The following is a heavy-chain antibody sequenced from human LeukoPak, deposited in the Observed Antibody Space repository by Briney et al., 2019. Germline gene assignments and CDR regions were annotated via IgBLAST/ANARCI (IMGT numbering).Heavy chain of an antibody. CDR3: ARVTGSIPEWFDP. Sequence: GASVKVSCKASGYTFTSYDINWVRQTTGQGLEWMGWMNPNSGNTGYAQKFQGRVTMTRNTSISTAYMELSSLRSEDTAVYYCARVTGSIPEWFDPWGQGTLVTVSS. J-gene: IGHJ5*02. CDR2: MNPNSGNT. CDR1: GYTFTSYD. D-gene: IGHD1-14*01. V-gene: IGHV1-8*01.